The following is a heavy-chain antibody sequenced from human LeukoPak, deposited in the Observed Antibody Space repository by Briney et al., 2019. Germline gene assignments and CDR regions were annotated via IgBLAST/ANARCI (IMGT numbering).Heavy chain of an antibody. Sequence: SETLSLTCTVSGGSISSYYWSWIRQPPGKGLEWIGYIYYSGSTNYNPSLKSRVTISVDTSKNQFSLTLSSVTAADTAVYYCARNYGSGSYEFDYWGQGTLVTVSS. CDR2: IYYSGST. D-gene: IGHD3-10*01. V-gene: IGHV4-59*08. J-gene: IGHJ4*02. CDR1: GGSISSYY. CDR3: ARNYGSGSYEFDY.